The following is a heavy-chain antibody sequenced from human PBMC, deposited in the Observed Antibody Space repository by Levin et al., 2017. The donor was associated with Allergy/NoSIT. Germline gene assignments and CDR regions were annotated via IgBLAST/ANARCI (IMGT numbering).Heavy chain of an antibody. CDR1: GFTFTNYA. CDR2: ISATSGGT. Sequence: GESLKISCAASGFTFTNYAMSWVRQAPGKGLEWVSTISATSGGTYYADSVKGRFTISRDNSKNTLHLQVNSLRAEDTAIYYCAKDIVTTPRRFEHWGLGTLVTVSS. CDR3: AKDIVTTPRRFEH. D-gene: IGHD2-15*01. J-gene: IGHJ4*02. V-gene: IGHV3-23*01.